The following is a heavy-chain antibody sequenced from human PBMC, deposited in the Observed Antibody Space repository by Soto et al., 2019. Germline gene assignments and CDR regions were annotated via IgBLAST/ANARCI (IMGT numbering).Heavy chain of an antibody. Sequence: GGSLRLSCAVSGFTFSSYVMNWVRQAPGKGLEWVSGISGGGDSTYYADSVKGRFTISRDNSKNTLYLQMNSLRVEDTALYYCARERGSYRYDAFDIWGQGTMVTVSS. CDR1: GFTFSSYV. V-gene: IGHV3-23*01. D-gene: IGHD3-16*02. CDR2: ISGGGDST. CDR3: ARERGSYRYDAFDI. J-gene: IGHJ3*02.